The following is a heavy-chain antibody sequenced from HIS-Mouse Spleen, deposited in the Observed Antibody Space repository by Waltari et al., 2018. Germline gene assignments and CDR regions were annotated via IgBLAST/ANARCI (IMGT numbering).Heavy chain of an antibody. CDR3: TGGSWSGYYFDY. D-gene: IGHD3-3*01. V-gene: IGHV3-73*01. Sequence: EVQLVESGGGLVQPGGSLKLSCAASGFTFSGSAMHWVRQASGKGLWWVVRIRSKANSYGTAYPASVKGRFTISRDDSKNTAYLQMNSLKTEDTAVYYCTGGSWSGYYFDYWGQGTLVTVSS. CDR2: IRSKANSYGT. J-gene: IGHJ4*02. CDR1: GFTFSGSA.